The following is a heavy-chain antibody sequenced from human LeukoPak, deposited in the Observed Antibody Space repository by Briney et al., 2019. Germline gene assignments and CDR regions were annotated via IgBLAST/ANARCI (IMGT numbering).Heavy chain of an antibody. CDR3: AGADYDILTGYYQYYFDY. CDR2: IYYSGST. J-gene: IGHJ4*02. CDR1: GGSISSYY. D-gene: IGHD3-9*01. Sequence: PSETLSLTCTVSGGSISSYYWSWIRQPPGKGLEWIGYIYYSGSTNYNPSLKSRVTISVDTSKNQFSLKLSSVTAADTAAYYCAGADYDILTGYYQYYFDYWGQGTLVTVSS. V-gene: IGHV4-59*01.